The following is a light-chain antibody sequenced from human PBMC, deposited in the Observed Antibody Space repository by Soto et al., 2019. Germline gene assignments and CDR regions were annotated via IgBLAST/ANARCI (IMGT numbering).Light chain of an antibody. CDR1: SSDIGDYSY. Sequence: QSGLTQPASVSGSRRQAVTISCTGTSSDIGDYSYVSWYQHHPGTAPKLLISGVSERCSGVSARFSDSMSGNTASLTISGLQAEDGADCYCNLYHRTSSPYVFATGTKVPV. V-gene: IGLV2-14*01. CDR3: NLYHRTSSPYV. CDR2: GVS. J-gene: IGLJ1*01.